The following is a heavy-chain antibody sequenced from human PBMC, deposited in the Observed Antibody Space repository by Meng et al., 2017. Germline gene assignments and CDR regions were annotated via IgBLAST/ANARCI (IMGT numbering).Heavy chain of an antibody. Sequence: HVRLQQWGAGLFKPSETLSFTCAVYGGSFSTYYWSWIRQPPGKGLEWIGEINHSGSTNYNPSLKSRVTISVDTSRNQFSLKLSSVTAADTAVYYCARYTPIAVDYWGQGTLVTVSS. CDR1: GGSFSTYY. V-gene: IGHV4-34*01. D-gene: IGHD6-13*01. J-gene: IGHJ4*02. CDR2: INHSGST. CDR3: ARYTPIAVDY.